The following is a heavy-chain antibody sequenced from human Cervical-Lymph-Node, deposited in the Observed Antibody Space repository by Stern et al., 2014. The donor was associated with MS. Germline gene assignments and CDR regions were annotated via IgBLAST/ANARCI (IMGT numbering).Heavy chain of an antibody. J-gene: IGHJ4*02. Sequence: VHLVESGGGLVQPGRSLRLSCSASGFIFDDYGMHWVRQVPGQGLEWVAGISWNSDIIGYADSVKGRFTISRDNAKNSLYLQMNSLRPEDTALYYCARSYSMVRGGDYWGQGTLVTVSS. V-gene: IGHV3-9*01. CDR2: ISWNSDII. D-gene: IGHD3-10*01. CDR3: ARSYSMVRGGDY. CDR1: GFIFDDYG.